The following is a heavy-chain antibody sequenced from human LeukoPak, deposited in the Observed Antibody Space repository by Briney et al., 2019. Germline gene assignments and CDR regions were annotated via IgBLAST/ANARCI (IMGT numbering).Heavy chain of an antibody. D-gene: IGHD3-10*01. V-gene: IGHV1-2*02. J-gene: IGHJ6*03. CDR3: ARDGASDSFMDL. CDR1: GYKFTDFY. Sequence: ASVKVSCKASGYKFTDFYISWVRQVPGQGLEWMGWINTKSYAGMGTKYAPKFQGRVTMTLDTSLTTAYMELTKLKSDDTAVYYCARDGASDSFMDLWGKGTTVIVSS. CDR2: INTKSYAGMGT.